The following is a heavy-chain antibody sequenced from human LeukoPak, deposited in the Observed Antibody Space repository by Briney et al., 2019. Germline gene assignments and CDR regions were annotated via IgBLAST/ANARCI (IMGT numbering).Heavy chain of an antibody. CDR1: GFTFSTYW. Sequence: PGGSLRLSCAVSGFTFSTYWMHWVRQAPGKGLVWVSRISNDGSTPSYADSVKGRFTISRDNAKNTLFLQMNSLRAEDTAVYYCARVGSGTTRDYWGQGTLVTVSS. CDR3: ARVGSGTTRDY. CDR2: ISNDGSTP. V-gene: IGHV3-74*01. J-gene: IGHJ4*02. D-gene: IGHD1-14*01.